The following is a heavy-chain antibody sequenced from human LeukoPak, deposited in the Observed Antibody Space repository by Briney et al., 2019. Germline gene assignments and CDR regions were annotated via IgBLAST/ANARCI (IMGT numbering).Heavy chain of an antibody. Sequence: KPSETLSLTCTVSGGSISSYYWSWVRQPAGKGLEWVGRIYTSGSPNYNPSLKSRVPMSVDTFKDQFSLKLSSVAAADTAVYYCARDGGDSLAVDYWGQGTLVTVSS. CDR3: ARDGGDSLAVDY. D-gene: IGHD2-21*02. CDR1: GGSISSYY. V-gene: IGHV4-4*07. CDR2: IYTSGSP. J-gene: IGHJ4*02.